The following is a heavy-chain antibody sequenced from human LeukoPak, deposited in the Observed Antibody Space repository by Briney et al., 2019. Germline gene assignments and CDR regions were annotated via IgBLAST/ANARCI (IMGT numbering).Heavy chain of an antibody. CDR2: IYYDGSTQ. CDR3: ARWGLIIAGAGSYYGPDV. Sequence: GGSLRLSCAASGFSFSSSGMHWVRQAPGKNLEWVAVIYYDGSTQYYADSVKGRFTISRDNSKNTLFLQMNSLSAEDTAVYCWARWGLIIAGAGSYYGPDVWGQGTTVTLSS. J-gene: IGHJ6*02. V-gene: IGHV3-33*01. CDR1: GFSFSSSG. D-gene: IGHD6-13*01.